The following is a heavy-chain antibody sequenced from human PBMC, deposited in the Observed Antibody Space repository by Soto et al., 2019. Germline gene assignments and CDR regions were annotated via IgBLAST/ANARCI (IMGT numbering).Heavy chain of an antibody. Sequence: SETLSLTCTVSGGSISSSSYYWGWIRQPPGKGLEWIGSTYYSGSTYYNPSLKSRVTISVDTSKNQFSLRLSSVTAADTAVYYCARHGRDYGHGNWFDPWGQGTLVTVSS. CDR3: ARHGRDYGHGNWFDP. CDR1: GGSISSSSYY. J-gene: IGHJ5*02. V-gene: IGHV4-39*01. D-gene: IGHD4-17*01. CDR2: TYYSGST.